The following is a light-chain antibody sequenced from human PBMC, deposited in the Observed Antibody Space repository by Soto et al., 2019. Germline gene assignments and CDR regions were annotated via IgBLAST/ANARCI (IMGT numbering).Light chain of an antibody. Sequence: QSVLTQPRSVSGSPGQSVTISCTGTSNDVSRYKYVAWYQQHPGKAPKVVIYDVTERPSGVPDRFSGSWSDNTASLTISGLQAEDEADYYCSSYTNINTRACVFGTGTKVTVL. CDR3: SSYTNINTRACV. V-gene: IGLV2-11*01. J-gene: IGLJ1*01. CDR2: DVT. CDR1: SNDVSRYKY.